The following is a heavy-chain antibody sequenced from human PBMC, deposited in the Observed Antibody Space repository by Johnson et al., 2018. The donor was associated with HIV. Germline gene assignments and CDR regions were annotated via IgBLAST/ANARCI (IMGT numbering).Heavy chain of an antibody. J-gene: IGHJ3*02. CDR2: ISYDGSIK. D-gene: IGHD3-16*01. V-gene: IGHV3-30-3*01. Sequence: QVQLVESGGGVVQPGRSLRLSCAASRFTFSSYAMHWVRQAPGKGLEWVTLISYDGSIKYYADSVKGRFTISRDNSKNTLYLQMHSLRPEDTAVYYCAGEGEGGAFDIWGQGTMVTVSS. CDR1: RFTFSSYA. CDR3: AGEGEGGAFDI.